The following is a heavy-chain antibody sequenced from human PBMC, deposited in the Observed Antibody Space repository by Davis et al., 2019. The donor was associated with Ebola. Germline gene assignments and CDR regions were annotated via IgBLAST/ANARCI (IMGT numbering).Heavy chain of an antibody. CDR2: INPNSGGT. J-gene: IGHJ4*02. CDR1: GYTFTGYY. CDR3: AKDETGWTRFDF. D-gene: IGHD1-1*01. Sequence: AASVKVSCKASGYTFTGYYMHWVRQAPGQGLEWMGRINPNSGGTNYAQKFQGRVTMTRDTSISTAYMELSRLRSEDTAVYYCAKDETGWTRFDFWGQGTLVTVSS. V-gene: IGHV1-2*06.